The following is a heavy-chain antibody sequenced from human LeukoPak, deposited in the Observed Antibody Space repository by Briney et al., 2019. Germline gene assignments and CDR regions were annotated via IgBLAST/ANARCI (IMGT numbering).Heavy chain of an antibody. V-gene: IGHV3-23*01. CDR1: GFTFSSYA. J-gene: IGHJ5*02. Sequence: TGGSLRLXCAASGFTFSSYAMSWVRQAPGKGLEWVSAISGSGGSTYYADSVKGRFTISRDNSKNTLYLQTNSLRAEDTAVYYCAKEKIGGFDPWGQGTLVTVSS. CDR2: ISGSGGST. CDR3: AKEKIGGFDP. D-gene: IGHD2/OR15-2a*01.